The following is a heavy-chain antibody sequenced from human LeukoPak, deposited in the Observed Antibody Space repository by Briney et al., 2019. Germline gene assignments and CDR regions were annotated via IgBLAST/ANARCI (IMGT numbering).Heavy chain of an antibody. Sequence: SETLSLTCTVSGGSISSSSSYYWGWIRQPPGKGLEWIGSIYYSGSTYYNASLKSRVTISVDTSKNQFSLKLTSVTAADTAVYYCATHPKKSGGSYYWGQGTLVTVSS. CDR3: ATHPKKSGGSYY. CDR1: GGSISSSSSYY. V-gene: IGHV4-39*01. J-gene: IGHJ4*02. D-gene: IGHD3-10*01. CDR2: IYYSGST.